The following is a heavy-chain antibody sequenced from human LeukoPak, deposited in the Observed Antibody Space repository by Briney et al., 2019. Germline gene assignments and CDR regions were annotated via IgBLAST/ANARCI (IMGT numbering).Heavy chain of an antibody. CDR1: GFTFSSYS. D-gene: IGHD5/OR15-5a*01. V-gene: IGHV3-48*01. J-gene: IGHJ6*04. Sequence: GGSLRLSCAASGFTFSSYSMNWVRQAPGKGLEWVSYISSSSSTIYYADSVKGRFTISRDNAKNSLYLQMNSLRAEDTAVYYCARVFIYDSPPFAMDVWGKGTTVTVSS. CDR2: ISSSSSTI. CDR3: ARVFIYDSPPFAMDV.